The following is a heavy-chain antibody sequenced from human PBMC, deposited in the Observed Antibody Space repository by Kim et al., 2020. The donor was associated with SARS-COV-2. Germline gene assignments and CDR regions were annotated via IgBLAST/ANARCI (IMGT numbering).Heavy chain of an antibody. CDR3: AREQIGLRFLEWLPAFFDY. CDR1: GVSISSSSYY. D-gene: IGHD3-3*01. Sequence: SETLSLTCTVSGVSISSSSYYWGWIRQPPGKGLEWIGSIYYSGSTYYNPSLKSRVTISVDTSKNQFSLKLSSVTAADTAVYYCAREQIGLRFLEWLPAFFDYWGQGTLVTVSS. J-gene: IGHJ4*02. CDR2: IYYSGST. V-gene: IGHV4-39*07.